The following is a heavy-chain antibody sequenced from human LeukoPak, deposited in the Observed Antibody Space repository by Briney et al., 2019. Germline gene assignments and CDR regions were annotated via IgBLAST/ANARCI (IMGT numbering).Heavy chain of an antibody. CDR3: ARGDGGSGRGWFDP. V-gene: IGHV3-53*01. CDR1: GFTVSTTY. J-gene: IGHJ5*02. D-gene: IGHD6-19*01. Sequence: PGGSLRLSCAASGFTVSTTYMSWVRQAPGKGLEWGSVIYSGGSTYYADSVKGRFTISRDSSKNTLYLRMNSLRAEDTAVYYCARGDGGSGRGWFDPWGQGTLVTVSS. CDR2: IYSGGST.